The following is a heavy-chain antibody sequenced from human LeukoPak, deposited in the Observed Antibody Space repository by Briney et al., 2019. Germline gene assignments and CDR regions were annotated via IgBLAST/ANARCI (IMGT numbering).Heavy chain of an antibody. CDR1: GFTFSSYA. V-gene: IGHV3-30*04. J-gene: IGHJ4*02. Sequence: GSLRLSCAASGFTFSSYAMHWVRQAPGKGLEWVAVISYDGSNKYYADSVKGRFTISRDTSKNTLNLQMNSLRAEDTAVYYCAKDRGYITYYFDYWGQGTLVTVSS. CDR2: ISYDGSNK. D-gene: IGHD3-10*01. CDR3: AKDRGYITYYFDY.